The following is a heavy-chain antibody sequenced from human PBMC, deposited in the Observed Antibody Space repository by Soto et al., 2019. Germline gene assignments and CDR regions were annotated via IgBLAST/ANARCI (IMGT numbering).Heavy chain of an antibody. J-gene: IGHJ4*02. Sequence: ASVKVSCKASGYTFTSYGISWVRQAPGQGLEWMGWISSYNGNTNYAQKPQGRVTMTTDTSTSTAYMELRSLRSDDTAVYYCARDSRMTTVVICDYWGQGTLVTVSS. D-gene: IGHD4-17*01. CDR2: ISSYNGNT. CDR1: GYTFTSYG. CDR3: ARDSRMTTVVICDY. V-gene: IGHV1-18*01.